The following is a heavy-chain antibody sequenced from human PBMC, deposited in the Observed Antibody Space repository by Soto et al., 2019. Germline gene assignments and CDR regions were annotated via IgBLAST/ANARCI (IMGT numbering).Heavy chain of an antibody. CDR2: IYYSGST. D-gene: IGHD3-22*01. V-gene: IGHV4-59*01. J-gene: IGHJ3*02. CDR1: GGSISSYY. Sequence: SETRSLTCSVSGGSISSYYWSWIRQPPGKGLEWIAYIYYSGSTSYNPSLKSRVSISLDTSKNQFSLKLSSVTAADTAVYYCARTYDGSGPNSGGYGFDIWGQGTMVT. CDR3: ARTYDGSGPNSGGYGFDI.